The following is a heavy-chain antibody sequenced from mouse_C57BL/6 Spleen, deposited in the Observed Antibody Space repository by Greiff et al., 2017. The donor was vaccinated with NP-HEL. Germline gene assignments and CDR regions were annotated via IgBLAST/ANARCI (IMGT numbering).Heavy chain of an antibody. D-gene: IGHD2-12*01. CDR1: GYTFTSYW. CDR3: ARCYSPYYAMDY. CDR2: IDPSDSYT. V-gene: IGHV1-50*01. J-gene: IGHJ4*01. Sequence: VQLQQPGAELVKPGASVKLSCKASGYTFTSYWMQWVKQRPGQGLEWIGEIDPSDSYTNYNQKFKGKATLTVDTSSSTAYMQLSSLTSEDSAVYYCARCYSPYYAMDYWGQGTSVTVSS.